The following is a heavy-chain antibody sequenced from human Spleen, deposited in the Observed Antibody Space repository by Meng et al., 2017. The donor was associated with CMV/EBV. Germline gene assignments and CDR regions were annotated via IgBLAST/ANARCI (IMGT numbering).Heavy chain of an antibody. CDR1: GFTFSYFV. Sequence: SGFTFSYFVMGWVRQAPGKGLEWVSSISDSGSNTYYADSVKGRFTISRDNSKNTLYLQMNSLRAEDTAVYYCAKDSPRVAAWEYFDYWGQGTLVTVSS. D-gene: IGHD6-13*01. CDR2: ISDSGSNT. J-gene: IGHJ4*02. CDR3: AKDSPRVAAWEYFDY. V-gene: IGHV3-23*01.